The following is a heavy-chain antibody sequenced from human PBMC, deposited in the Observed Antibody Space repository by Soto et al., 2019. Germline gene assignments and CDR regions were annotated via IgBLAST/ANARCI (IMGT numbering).Heavy chain of an antibody. CDR1: GFPFSSYG. J-gene: IGHJ4*02. D-gene: IGHD3-10*01. V-gene: IGHV3-30*03. Sequence: QVQLVESGGGVVQPGRSLRHSCAASGFPFSSYGMHWVREAPGKGLEWVAVISYDGSNKYYADSVKGRFTISRDNSASTLCLQMNSLRPEDTALYYCVGGQYYFDYRGQGTLVTVSP. CDR2: ISYDGSNK. CDR3: VGGQYYFDY.